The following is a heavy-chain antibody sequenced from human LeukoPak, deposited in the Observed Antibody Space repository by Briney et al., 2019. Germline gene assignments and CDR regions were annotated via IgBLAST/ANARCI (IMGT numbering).Heavy chain of an antibody. CDR3: ARYKYYDFWSGFQRGGYYFDY. CDR1: GFTFSSYG. D-gene: IGHD3-3*01. CDR2: IWYDGSNK. J-gene: IGHJ4*02. Sequence: GGSLRLSCAASGFTFSSYGMHWVRQAPGKGLEWVAVIWYDGSNKYYADSVKGRFTISRDNSKNSLYLQMNSLRAEDTAVYYCARYKYYDFWSGFQRGGYYFDYWGQGTLVTVSS. V-gene: IGHV3-33*01.